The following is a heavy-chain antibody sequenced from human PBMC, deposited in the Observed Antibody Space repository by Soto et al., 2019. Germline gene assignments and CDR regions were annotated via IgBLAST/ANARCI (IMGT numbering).Heavy chain of an antibody. J-gene: IGHJ4*02. CDR1: GFTFINYA. Sequence: GGSLRLSCEASGFTFINYAMSWVRQSPGKGLEWVSSISDTGGDSYYADSMDGRFTVSRDNSKNTLYLQINSLRAEDTAIYYCVRDLYRSATMPCLDHWGQGALVTAPQ. D-gene: IGHD1-1*01. V-gene: IGHV3-23*01. CDR3: VRDLYRSATMPCLDH. CDR2: ISDTGGDS.